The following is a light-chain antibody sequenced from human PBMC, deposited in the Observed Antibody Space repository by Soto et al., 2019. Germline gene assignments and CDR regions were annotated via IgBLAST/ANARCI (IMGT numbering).Light chain of an antibody. V-gene: IGKV3-11*01. CDR2: DAS. CDR1: QSVSGY. Sequence: DIVLTQSPVTLSLYPGERATFSCRPSQSVSGYLVWYQQKPGQAPRLLIYDASTRAAGIPARFIGSGSGTDFTLTISSLEPEDSAVYYCQQHLGRHTFGQGTKVEI. CDR3: QQHLGRHT. J-gene: IGKJ1*01.